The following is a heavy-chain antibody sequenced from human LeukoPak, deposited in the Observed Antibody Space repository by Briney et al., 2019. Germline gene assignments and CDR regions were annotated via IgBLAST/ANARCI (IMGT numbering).Heavy chain of an antibody. Sequence: GGSLRLSCAASGFTFSSYGMHWVRQAPGKGLEWVAVIWYDGSNKYYADSVKGRFTISRDNSKNTLYLQMNSLRAEDTAVYYCARPRIAAAADPYYYYYYGMDVWGQGTTVTVSS. CDR3: ARPRIAAAADPYYYYYYGMDV. CDR1: GFTFSSYG. D-gene: IGHD6-13*01. V-gene: IGHV3-33*01. J-gene: IGHJ6*02. CDR2: IWYDGSNK.